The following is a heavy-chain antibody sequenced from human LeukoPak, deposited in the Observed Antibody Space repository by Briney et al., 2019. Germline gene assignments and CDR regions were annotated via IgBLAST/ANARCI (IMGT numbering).Heavy chain of an antibody. CDR3: ARVSYYDSSGYPEYFQH. CDR2: ISWNSGSI. CDR1: GFTFDDYA. V-gene: IGHV3-9*01. Sequence: GGSLRLSCAASGFTFDDYAMHWVRQAPGKGLEWVSGISWNSGSIGYADSVKGRFTISRDNAKNSLYLQMNSLRAEDTALYYCARVSYYDSSGYPEYFQHWGQGTLVTVSS. J-gene: IGHJ1*01. D-gene: IGHD3-22*01.